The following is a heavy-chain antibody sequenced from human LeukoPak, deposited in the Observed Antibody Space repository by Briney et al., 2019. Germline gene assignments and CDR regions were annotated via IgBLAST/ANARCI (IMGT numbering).Heavy chain of an antibody. CDR1: GGSISSGDYY. D-gene: IGHD6-13*01. V-gene: IGHV4-30-4*01. CDR2: IYYSGST. J-gene: IGHJ4*02. CDR3: ARVRQQLIDY. Sequence: SETLSLTCTVSGGSISSGDYYWSWIRQPPGTGLEWIGYIYYSGSTSYNPSLKSRVTISVDTSKNQFSLKLTSVTAADTAVYYCARVRQQLIDYWGQGTLVTASS.